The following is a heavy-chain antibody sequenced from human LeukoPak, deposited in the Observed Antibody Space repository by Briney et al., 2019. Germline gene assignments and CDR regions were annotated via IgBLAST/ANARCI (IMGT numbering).Heavy chain of an antibody. CDR1: GFTFSSYG. D-gene: IGHD3-10*01. CDR3: AKEGYITMVRGVIITHYFDY. V-gene: IGHV3-30*18. Sequence: PGESLRLSCAASGFTFSSYGMQWVSQAPGKGMEWVAVISYDGSNKYFADSVKGRFTISRDNSKNTLYLQMNSLRAEDTAVYYCAKEGYITMVRGVIITHYFDYWGQGTLVTVSS. J-gene: IGHJ4*02. CDR2: ISYDGSNK.